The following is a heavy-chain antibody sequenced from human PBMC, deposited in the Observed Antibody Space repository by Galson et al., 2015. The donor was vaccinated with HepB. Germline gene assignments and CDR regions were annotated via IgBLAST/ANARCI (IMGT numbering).Heavy chain of an antibody. D-gene: IGHD3/OR15-3a*01. CDR2: INGDGSST. V-gene: IGHV3-74*01. Sequence: SLRLSGAASGFTFSTSWVHWVRQAPGKGLVWVSRINGDGSSTSYADSAKGRFTISRDNAKNTLYLQMNSLRVEDTAVYYCARGGPLGTYYLDYWGQGILVTVSS. CDR3: ARGGPLGTYYLDY. J-gene: IGHJ4*02. CDR1: GFTFSTSW.